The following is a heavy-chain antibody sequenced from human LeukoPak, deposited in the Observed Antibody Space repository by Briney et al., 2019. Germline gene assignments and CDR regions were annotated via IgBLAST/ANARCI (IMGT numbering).Heavy chain of an antibody. J-gene: IGHJ6*03. CDR1: GFTFSSYA. CDR2: ISYDGSNK. D-gene: IGHD4-23*01. CDR3: ARTYDYGGKARDYYYYYMDV. V-gene: IGHV3-30*04. Sequence: GGSLRLSCAASGFTFSSYAMHWVRQAPGKGLEWVAVISYDGSNKYYADSVKGRFTISRDNSKNTLYLQMNSLRAEDTAVYYCARTYDYGGKARDYYYYYMDVWGKGTTVTVSS.